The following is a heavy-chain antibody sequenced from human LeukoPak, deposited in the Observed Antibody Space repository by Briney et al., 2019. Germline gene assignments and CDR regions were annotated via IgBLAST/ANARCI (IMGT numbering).Heavy chain of an antibody. J-gene: IGHJ4*02. CDR2: IYTSGST. CDR1: GGSISSYY. D-gene: IGHD3-22*01. Sequence: SETLSLTCTVSGGSISSYYWSWLRQPAGKGLEWIGRIYTSGSTNYNPSLKSRVTISVDRSKNQFSLKLSSVTAADTAVYYCARVPNYYYDSSGYYFDYWGQGTLVTVSS. CDR3: ARVPNYYYDSSGYYFDY. V-gene: IGHV4-4*07.